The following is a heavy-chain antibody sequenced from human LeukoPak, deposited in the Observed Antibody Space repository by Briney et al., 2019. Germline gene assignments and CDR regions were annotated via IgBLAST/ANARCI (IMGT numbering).Heavy chain of an antibody. Sequence: AETLSLTCSVSGGSIRSSSYYWGWIRQPPGKGLKWIGSIYYSGSSYYNPSLKSRVTISVDTSKNQFSLKLTSVTAADTALYYCARAAYSSSWYIWFDYWGQGTLVTVSS. CDR3: ARAAYSSSWYIWFDY. D-gene: IGHD6-13*01. CDR1: GGSIRSSSYY. J-gene: IGHJ4*02. V-gene: IGHV4-39*07. CDR2: IYYSGSS.